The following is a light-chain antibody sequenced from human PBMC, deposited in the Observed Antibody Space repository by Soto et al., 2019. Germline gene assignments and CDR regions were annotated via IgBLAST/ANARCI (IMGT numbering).Light chain of an antibody. V-gene: IGKV3-11*01. CDR2: DAS. CDR1: QSVSSY. CDR3: QQRSNCPLS. Sequence: EIVLPQSPSTLSLSPGERATLSCRASQSVSSYLAWYQQKPGQAPRLLIYDASNRATGIPARFSGSGSGTGFTLTISSLEPEDFAVYYCQQRSNCPLSFGGGTKVEIK. J-gene: IGKJ4*01.